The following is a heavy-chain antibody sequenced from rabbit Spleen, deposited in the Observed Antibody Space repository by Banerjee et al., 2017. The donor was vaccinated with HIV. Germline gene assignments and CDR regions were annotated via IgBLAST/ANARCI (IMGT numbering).Heavy chain of an antibody. CDR2: INAATGRP. Sequence: QEQLEESGGGLVKPEGSLTLTCMSSGLDFTNYYITWVRQAPGKGLEWIACINAATGRPVYATWAKGRFTISRTSSTTVTLQMTSLTAADTATYFCARGVAGYDHFNLWGQGTLVTVS. J-gene: IGHJ4*01. CDR3: ARGVAGYDHFNL. D-gene: IGHD6-1*01. CDR1: GLDFTNYY. V-gene: IGHV1S45*01.